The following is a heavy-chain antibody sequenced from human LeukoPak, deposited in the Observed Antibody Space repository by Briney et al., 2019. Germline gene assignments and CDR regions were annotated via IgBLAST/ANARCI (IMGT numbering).Heavy chain of an antibody. CDR3: ATSPSGWGTYHYMEV. Sequence: GGSLRLSCAASGFTFSSYEMNWVRQAPGKGLEWVSYISSSGSTIYYADSVKGRFTISRDNAKNSLYLQMNSLRAEDAAVYYCATSPSGWGTYHYMEVWGKGTTVTISS. CDR2: ISSSGSTI. D-gene: IGHD6-19*01. V-gene: IGHV3-48*03. CDR1: GFTFSSYE. J-gene: IGHJ6*03.